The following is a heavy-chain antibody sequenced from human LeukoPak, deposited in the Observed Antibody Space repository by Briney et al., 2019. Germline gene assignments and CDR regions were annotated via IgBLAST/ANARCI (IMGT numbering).Heavy chain of an antibody. CDR2: ISAYNGNT. CDR1: GYTFTSYG. V-gene: IGHV1-18*01. J-gene: IGHJ6*03. D-gene: IGHD3-16*01. Sequence: ASVKVSCKASGYTFTSYGISWVRQAPGQGLEWMGWISAYNGNTNYAQKLQGRVTMTTDTSTSTAYMELRSLRSDDTAVYYCARGVYYDYIWGSSGYCYYMDVWGKGTTVTVSS. CDR3: ARGVYYDYIWGSSGYCYYMDV.